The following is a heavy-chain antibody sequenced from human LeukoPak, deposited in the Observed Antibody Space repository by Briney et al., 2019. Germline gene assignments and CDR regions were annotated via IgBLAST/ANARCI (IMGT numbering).Heavy chain of an antibody. J-gene: IGHJ5*02. CDR3: ARALSQGRSGYFGNAASNWFDP. V-gene: IGHV4-59*01. D-gene: IGHD3-3*01. Sequence: SETLSLTCTVSGGSISSYYWSWIRQPPGKGLEWIGYIYYSGSTNYNPSLKSRVTISVDTSKNQFSLKLSSVTAADTAVYYCARALSQGRSGYFGNAASNWFDPWGQGTLVTVSS. CDR1: GGSISSYY. CDR2: IYYSGST.